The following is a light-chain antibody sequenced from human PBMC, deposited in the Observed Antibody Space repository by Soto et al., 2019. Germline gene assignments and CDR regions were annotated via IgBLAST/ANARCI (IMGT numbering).Light chain of an antibody. CDR2: EVN. V-gene: IGLV2-14*01. CDR3: SSYTTSSTLV. Sequence: HSALTQPASVSGSPGQSITISCTGTSSDVGGYNYVSWYQHHPGKAPKLIIYEVNNRPSGVSNRFSGSKSGNTASLTISGLQAEDEADYYCSSYTTSSTLVFGGGTKLTVL. CDR1: SSDVGGYNY. J-gene: IGLJ3*02.